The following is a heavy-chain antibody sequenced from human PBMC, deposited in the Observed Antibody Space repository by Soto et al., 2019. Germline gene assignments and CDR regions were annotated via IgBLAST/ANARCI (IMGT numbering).Heavy chain of an antibody. J-gene: IGHJ4*02. Sequence: QVQLQESGPGLVKPSETLSLTCTVSGGSISSYYWSWIRQPAGKGLEWIGRIYTSGSTNYNPSLKSRVTMSVDTSKNQFSLKLSSVTAANTAVYYCARHRPPGSYRYTSFDYWGQGTLVTVSS. CDR2: IYTSGST. V-gene: IGHV4-4*07. CDR1: GGSISSYY. D-gene: IGHD3-16*02. CDR3: ARHRPPGSYRYTSFDY.